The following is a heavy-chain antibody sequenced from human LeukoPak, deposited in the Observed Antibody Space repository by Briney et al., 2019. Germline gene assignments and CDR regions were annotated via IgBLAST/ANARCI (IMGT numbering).Heavy chain of an antibody. V-gene: IGHV3-53*01. J-gene: IGHJ4*02. CDR2: LHSGGDI. CDR1: GFTVSSDI. Sequence: GGSLRLSCAASGFTVSSDIVYWVRQAPGKGLEWVSILHSGGDIFYADSVKGRFTISRDNSKNTLHLQMNSLRAEDTAVYFCARLITTSGWYEDYWGQGTLATVSS. D-gene: IGHD6-19*01. CDR3: ARLITTSGWYEDY.